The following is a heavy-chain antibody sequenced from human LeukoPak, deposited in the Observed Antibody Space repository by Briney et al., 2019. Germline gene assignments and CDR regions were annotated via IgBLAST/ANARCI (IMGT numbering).Heavy chain of an antibody. J-gene: IGHJ4*02. CDR2: INHSGST. D-gene: IGHD3-3*01. Sequence: SETLSLTCAVYGGSFSGYYWSWIRQPPGKGLEWIGEINHSGSTNYNPSLKSRVTISVDTSKNQFSLQLNSVTPEDTAVYYCARDRVTIFGVVIIPFDYWGQGTLVTVSS. V-gene: IGHV4-34*01. CDR3: ARDRVTIFGVVIIPFDY. CDR1: GGSFSGYY.